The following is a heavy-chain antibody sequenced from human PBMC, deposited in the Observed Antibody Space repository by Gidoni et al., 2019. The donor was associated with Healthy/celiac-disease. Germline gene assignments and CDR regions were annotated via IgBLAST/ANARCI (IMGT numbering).Heavy chain of an antibody. CDR2: IHYSGST. CDR1: GGSLSSSSYY. Sequence: QLQLQESGPGLVKPSETLSLTRTVSGGSLSSSSYYWGWIRQPPGKGLQWIGNIHYSGSTSEHQTVKSRVAISVDTSKNQFSLKLSSVTAADKAVYYCARARLSEKLRFLEWLSTDQGGTNAFDIWGQGTMVTVSS. D-gene: IGHD3-3*01. V-gene: IGHV4-39*01. CDR3: ARARLSEKLRFLEWLSTDQGGTNAFDI. J-gene: IGHJ3*02.